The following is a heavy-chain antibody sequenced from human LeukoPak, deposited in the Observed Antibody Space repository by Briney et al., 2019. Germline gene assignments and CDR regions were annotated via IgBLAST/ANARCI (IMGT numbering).Heavy chain of an antibody. J-gene: IGHJ1*01. CDR1: GFTFSGYE. Sequence: PGGSLRLSCAASGFTFSGYEMNWVRQAPGKGLEWVSYISRSGTIISYADSVKGRFTISRDNAKNTLYLQMNSLRAEDTAVYYCARGNRIAAALMYFQHWGQGTLVTVSS. CDR2: ISRSGTII. CDR3: ARGNRIAAALMYFQH. V-gene: IGHV3-48*03. D-gene: IGHD6-13*01.